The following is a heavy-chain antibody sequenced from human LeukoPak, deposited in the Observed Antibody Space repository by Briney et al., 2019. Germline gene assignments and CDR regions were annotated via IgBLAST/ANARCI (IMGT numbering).Heavy chain of an antibody. D-gene: IGHD6-13*01. V-gene: IGHV5-51*01. CDR2: IYPGDSDT. Sequence: GESLKISGKGSGYSFTRNWIGWVRQMPGKGLEWMGIIYPGDSDTRYSPSFQGQVTISADKSINTAYLQWSSLKASDTAMYYCARLGAAAGIDYWGQGTLVTVSS. CDR3: ARLGAAAGIDY. J-gene: IGHJ4*02. CDR1: GYSFTRNW.